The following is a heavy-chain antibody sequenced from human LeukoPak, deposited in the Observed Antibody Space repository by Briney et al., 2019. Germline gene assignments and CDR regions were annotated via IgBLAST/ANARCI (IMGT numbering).Heavy chain of an antibody. Sequence: GGSLRLSCAASGFTFSSYAMSWVRQAPGKGPEWVSAISGSDGGTYYADSVKGRFTISRDNSKNTLYLQMNSLRAEDTAVYYCAKEKLRNDAFDIWGQGTMVTVSS. D-gene: IGHD4-17*01. CDR3: AKEKLRNDAFDI. J-gene: IGHJ3*02. CDR1: GFTFSSYA. CDR2: ISGSDGGT. V-gene: IGHV3-23*01.